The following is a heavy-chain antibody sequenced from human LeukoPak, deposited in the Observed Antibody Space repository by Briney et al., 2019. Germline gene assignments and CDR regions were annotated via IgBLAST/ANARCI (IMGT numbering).Heavy chain of an antibody. CDR1: GYSISSNYY. Sequence: SETLSLTCVVSGYSISSNYYWGWIRQPPGKGLEWTGSIYHSGTTHYNPSLKSRVTISVDTSKNQFSLKLSSVTAADTAVYYCARAGPMIRGPFDPWGQGTLVTVSS. D-gene: IGHD3-10*01. CDR2: IYHSGTT. J-gene: IGHJ5*02. V-gene: IGHV4-38-2*01. CDR3: ARAGPMIRGPFDP.